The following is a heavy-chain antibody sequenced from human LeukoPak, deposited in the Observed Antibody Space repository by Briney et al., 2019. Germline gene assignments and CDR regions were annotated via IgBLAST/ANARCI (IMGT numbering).Heavy chain of an antibody. D-gene: IGHD1-26*01. V-gene: IGHV3-21*01. CDR2: ISSSSSYI. J-gene: IGHJ4*02. CDR1: GFTFSSYS. CDR3: ARSGGSYYGYVYYFDY. Sequence: PGGSLRLSCAASGFTFSSYSMNWVRQAPGKGLEWVSSISSSSSYIYYADSVKGRFTISRHNAKNSLYLQMNSLRAEDTAVYYCARSGGSYYGYVYYFDYWGQGTLVTVSS.